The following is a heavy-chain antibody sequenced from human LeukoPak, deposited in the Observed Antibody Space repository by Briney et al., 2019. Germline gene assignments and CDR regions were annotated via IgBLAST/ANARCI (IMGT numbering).Heavy chain of an antibody. CDR3: AKDRGGHNSGFDY. Sequence: PGRSLSLSCAASGFTFDDYAMHWVRQAPGKGLDWVSGISWNSGSIGYADSVKGRFTISRDNAKNSLYLQMNSLRAEDTALYYCAKDRGGHNSGFDYWGQGTLVTVSS. CDR1: GFTFDDYA. J-gene: IGHJ4*02. CDR2: ISWNSGSI. D-gene: IGHD1-1*01. V-gene: IGHV3-9*01.